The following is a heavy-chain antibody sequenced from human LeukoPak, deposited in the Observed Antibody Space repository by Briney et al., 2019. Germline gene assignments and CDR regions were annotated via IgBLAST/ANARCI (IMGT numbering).Heavy chain of an antibody. Sequence: RASVKVSCKASGYTFTSYYMHWVRQAPGQGLEWMGIINPSGGSTSYAQKFQGRVTMTRDTSISTAYMELSRLRSDDTAVYYCASGLGQWLVKTAFDYWGQGTLVTVSS. CDR2: INPSGGST. V-gene: IGHV1-46*01. J-gene: IGHJ4*02. CDR3: ASGLGQWLVKTAFDY. D-gene: IGHD6-19*01. CDR1: GYTFTSYY.